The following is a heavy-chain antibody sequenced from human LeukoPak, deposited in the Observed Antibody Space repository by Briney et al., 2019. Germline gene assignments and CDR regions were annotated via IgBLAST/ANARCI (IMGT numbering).Heavy chain of an antibody. Sequence: GGSLRLSCAASGFTFSSYAMHWVRQAPGKGLEWVAVISYDGSNKYYADSVKGRFTISRDNSKNTLYLQMNSPTTDDTAVYYCARPADIAQNWFFDLWGRGTLVTVSS. CDR1: GFTFSSYA. CDR2: ISYDGSNK. CDR3: ARPADIAQNWFFDL. V-gene: IGHV3-30-3*01. D-gene: IGHD5-12*01. J-gene: IGHJ2*01.